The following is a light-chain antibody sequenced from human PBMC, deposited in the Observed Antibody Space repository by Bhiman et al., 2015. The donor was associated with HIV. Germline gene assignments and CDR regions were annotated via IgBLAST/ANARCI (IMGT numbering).Light chain of an antibody. V-gene: IGLV1-51*02. CDR2: END. J-gene: IGLJ3*02. CDR1: SSNIGNNY. CDR3: GTWDGSLSAGV. Sequence: QSVLTQPPSVSAAPGQKVTLSCSGTSSNIGNNYVSWYQQVPGAAPKVLIYENDKRPSGIPDRFSGSKSGTSATLGITGLQTGDEADYYCGTWDGSLSAGVFGGGTNRDRP.